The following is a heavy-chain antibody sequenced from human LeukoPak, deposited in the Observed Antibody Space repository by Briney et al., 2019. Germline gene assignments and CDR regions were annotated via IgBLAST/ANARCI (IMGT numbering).Heavy chain of an antibody. V-gene: IGHV3-48*01. J-gene: IGHJ4*02. CDR1: GFTFSSYD. D-gene: IGHD1-26*01. CDR3: ARDRFGGSFDY. Sequence: AGGSLRLSCAASGFTFSSYDFNWVRQAPGKGLEWVSFISSNSITIYYADSVKGRFTISRDNAKNELYLQMNSLRAEDTAVYYCARDRFGGSFDYWGQGTLVTVSS. CDR2: ISSNSITI.